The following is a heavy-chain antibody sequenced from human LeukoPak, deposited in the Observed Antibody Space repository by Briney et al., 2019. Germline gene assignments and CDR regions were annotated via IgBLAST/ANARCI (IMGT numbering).Heavy chain of an antibody. CDR2: ISFDGRTK. Sequence: GGSLRLSCAASGFTFSNYGMHWVRQAPGKGLEWWAVISFDGRTKSSADSVKGRFTISRDNSKNTMYLQMNSLRAEDTAVYYCAKDWGRQFASGSSYFDYWGQGTLVTVSS. V-gene: IGHV3-30*18. CDR1: GFTFSNYG. J-gene: IGHJ4*02. D-gene: IGHD3-10*01. CDR3: AKDWGRQFASGSSYFDY.